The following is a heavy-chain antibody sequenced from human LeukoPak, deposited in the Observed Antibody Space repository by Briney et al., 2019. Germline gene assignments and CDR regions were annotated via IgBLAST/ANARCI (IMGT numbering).Heavy chain of an antibody. Sequence: GGSLRLSCAASGFTFSSCGMHWVRQAPGKGLEWVAVISYDGSNKYYADSVKGRFTISRDNSKNTLYLQMNSLRAEDTAVYYCARGDRAVVTRRLYYYYYYMDVWGKGTTVTVSS. CDR1: GFTFSSCG. J-gene: IGHJ6*03. CDR2: ISYDGSNK. CDR3: ARGDRAVVTRRLYYYYYYMDV. D-gene: IGHD4-23*01. V-gene: IGHV3-30*03.